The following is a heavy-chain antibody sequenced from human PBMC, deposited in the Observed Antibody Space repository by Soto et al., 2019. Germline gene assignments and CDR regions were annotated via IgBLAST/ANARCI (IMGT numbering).Heavy chain of an antibody. D-gene: IGHD1-1*01. Sequence: GDALKISSKGSGYNFTTSWISWVRQVPGKGLGLMGRIDPSDSYTNSSPSFQGHVTSSTDRSISSAYLQWRGLRASDTAMYYCARGIQLWAYRAFDFWGQGTMVTVSS. J-gene: IGHJ3*01. CDR3: ARGIQLWAYRAFDF. CDR1: GYNFTTSW. CDR2: IDPSDSYT. V-gene: IGHV5-10-1*01.